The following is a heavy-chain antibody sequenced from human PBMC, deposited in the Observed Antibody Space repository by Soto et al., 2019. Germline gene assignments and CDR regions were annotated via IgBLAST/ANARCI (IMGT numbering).Heavy chain of an antibody. CDR3: AKTNLNGSGAHDY. D-gene: IGHD3-3*01. CDR1: GFTFSNYV. CDR2: ISGGGGST. V-gene: IGHV3-23*01. Sequence: QVLDSGGGLVQPGGSLKLSCAASGFTFSNYVMSWVRQAPGTGLEWVSTISGGGGSTYFADSVKCRFTISRDNDKNTLYLQMNSLRAEDTAVFYCAKTNLNGSGAHDYWGQGTLVTVSS. J-gene: IGHJ4*02.